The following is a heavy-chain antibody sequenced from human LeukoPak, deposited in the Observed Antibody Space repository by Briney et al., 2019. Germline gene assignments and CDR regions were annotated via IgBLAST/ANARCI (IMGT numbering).Heavy chain of an antibody. CDR2: ISWDSGSI. CDR3: AKADGGYYY. Sequence: PGRSLRLSCAASGFTFDDYAMHWVRQAPGKGLEWVSGISWDSGSIGYADSVKGRFTISRDNSKNTLYLQMNSLRAEDTAVYYCAKADGGYYYWGQGTLVTVFS. J-gene: IGHJ4*02. D-gene: IGHD3-22*01. V-gene: IGHV3-9*01. CDR1: GFTFDDYA.